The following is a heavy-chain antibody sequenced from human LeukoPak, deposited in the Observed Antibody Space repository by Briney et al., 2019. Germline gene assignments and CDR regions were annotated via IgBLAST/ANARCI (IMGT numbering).Heavy chain of an antibody. Sequence: PGGSLRLSCAASGFTFSSYEMNWVRQAPGKGLEWVSYISSSGSTIYYADSVKGRFTISRDNAKNSLYLQMNSLRAEDTAVYYCAREAPGYSYGRTPWCAFDIWGQGTMVTVSS. CDR2: ISSSGSTI. D-gene: IGHD5-18*01. CDR1: GFTFSSYE. CDR3: AREAPGYSYGRTPWCAFDI. V-gene: IGHV3-48*03. J-gene: IGHJ3*02.